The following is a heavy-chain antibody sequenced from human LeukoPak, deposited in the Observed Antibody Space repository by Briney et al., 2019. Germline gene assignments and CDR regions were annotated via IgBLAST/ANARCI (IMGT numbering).Heavy chain of an antibody. D-gene: IGHD3-9*01. CDR2: ISSSGSTI. V-gene: IGHV3-48*03. Sequence: GGSLRLSCAASGYTFSSYEMNWVRQAPGKGLEWVSYISSSGSTIYYADSVKGRFTISRDNAKNSLYLQMNSLRAEDTAVYYCARDPAHYDILTGYYIRGGFDPWGQGTLVTVSS. CDR1: GYTFSSYE. CDR3: ARDPAHYDILTGYYIRGGFDP. J-gene: IGHJ5*02.